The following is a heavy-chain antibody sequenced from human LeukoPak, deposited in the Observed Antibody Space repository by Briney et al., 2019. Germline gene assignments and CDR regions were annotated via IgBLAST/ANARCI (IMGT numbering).Heavy chain of an antibody. CDR3: AKDQYGEAFDI. CDR1: GFIVRSNH. Sequence: HTGGSLRLSCAASGFIVRSNHMSWVRQAPGKGLEWVAVIWFDGINKYYADSVKGRFTISRDNSKNTLYLQMNSLRAEDTAVYYCAKDQYGEAFDIWGPGTMVTVSS. CDR2: IWFDGINK. D-gene: IGHD4-17*01. V-gene: IGHV3-33*06. J-gene: IGHJ3*02.